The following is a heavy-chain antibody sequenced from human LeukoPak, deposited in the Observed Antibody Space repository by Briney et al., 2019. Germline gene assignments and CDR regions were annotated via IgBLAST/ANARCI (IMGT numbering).Heavy chain of an antibody. CDR3: AREAVAATGRGLDY. CDR1: GFTFSSYW. Sequence: GGSLRLSCAASGFTFSSYWMSWVRQAPGKGLEWVANIKQDGSEKYYVDSVKGRFTISRDNAKNSLYLQMNSLRAEDTAVYYCAREAVAATGRGLDYWGQGTLVTVSS. CDR2: IKQDGSEK. V-gene: IGHV3-7*01. J-gene: IGHJ4*02. D-gene: IGHD6-19*01.